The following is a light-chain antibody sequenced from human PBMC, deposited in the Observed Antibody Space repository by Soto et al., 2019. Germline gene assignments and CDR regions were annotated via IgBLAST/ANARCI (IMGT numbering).Light chain of an antibody. J-gene: IGKJ1*01. CDR2: AAS. V-gene: IGKV1-6*01. Sequence: AIQMTQFPSSLSASVGDRVTITCRASQGIRNDLGWYQQKPGKAPKLLIYAASSLQSGVPSRFSGSASGTDFTLTISSLQPEDFATCYCLQDYNFPWTFGQGTKVEIK. CDR1: QGIRND. CDR3: LQDYNFPWT.